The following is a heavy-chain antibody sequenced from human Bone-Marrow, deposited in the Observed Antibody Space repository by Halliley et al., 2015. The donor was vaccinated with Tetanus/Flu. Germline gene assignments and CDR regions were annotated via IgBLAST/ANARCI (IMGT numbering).Heavy chain of an antibody. CDR3: AKNPGPLGIGAFDI. V-gene: IGHV3-9*01. J-gene: IGHJ3*02. D-gene: IGHD7-27*01. Sequence: SLRLSCVASGFTFDDYGMHWVRQAPGKGLEWVSSINWKSGSIDYADSVKGRFTISRDNAKNSLYLQMNSLRAEDTALYYCAKNPGPLGIGAFDIWGQGTMVPVPS. CDR2: INWKSGSI. CDR1: GFTFDDYG.